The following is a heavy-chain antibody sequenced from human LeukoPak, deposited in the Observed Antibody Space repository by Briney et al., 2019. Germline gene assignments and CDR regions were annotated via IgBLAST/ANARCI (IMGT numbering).Heavy chain of an antibody. Sequence: ASVKVSCKASGYTFTSYGISWVRQAPGQGLEWMGWISAYNGNTNYAQKLQGRVTMTTDTSTSTAYMELRSLRSDDTAVYYCARVQAGSSGWYYYYYYMDVWGKGTTVTVSS. CDR2: ISAYNGNT. J-gene: IGHJ6*03. D-gene: IGHD6-19*01. V-gene: IGHV1-18*01. CDR1: GYTFTSYG. CDR3: ARVQAGSSGWYYYYYYMDV.